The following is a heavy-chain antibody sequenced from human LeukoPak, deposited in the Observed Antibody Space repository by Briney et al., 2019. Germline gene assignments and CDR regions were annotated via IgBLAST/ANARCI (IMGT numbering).Heavy chain of an antibody. CDR2: ISSSGSTI. J-gene: IGHJ4*02. CDR1: GFTFSDYY. Sequence: PGGSLRLSCAASGFTFSDYYMSWIRQAPGKGLEWVSYISSSGSTIYYADSVKGRFTISRDNAKHSPYLQMNSLRAQETIVYYCARSRSPFDWLLSYFDYWGQGTLVTVSS. V-gene: IGHV3-11*01. D-gene: IGHD3-9*01. CDR3: ARSRSPFDWLLSYFDY.